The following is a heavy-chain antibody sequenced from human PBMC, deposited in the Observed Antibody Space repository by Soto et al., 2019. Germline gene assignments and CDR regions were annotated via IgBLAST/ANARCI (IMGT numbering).Heavy chain of an antibody. CDR2: ISPHNGNT. Sequence: VQLVQSGGELKKPGASVKVSCNTSGYTFNTYFITWVRQAPGQGLEWMGWISPHNGNTNYAEKFQGRVTMTADTITKTAYMELRNLRIDDTAVYYCARDTGNSFDYWGQGPPVTVSS. CDR1: GYTFNTYF. V-gene: IGHV1-18*01. CDR3: ARDTGNSFDY. J-gene: IGHJ4*02.